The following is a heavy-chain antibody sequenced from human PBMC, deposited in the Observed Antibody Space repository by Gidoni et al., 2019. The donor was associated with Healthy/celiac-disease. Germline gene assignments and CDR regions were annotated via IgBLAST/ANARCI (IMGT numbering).Heavy chain of an antibody. CDR2: ISYDGSNK. CDR3: ASVYGDSQGAFDI. J-gene: IGHJ3*02. CDR1: GFTFSSYA. V-gene: IGHV3-30-3*01. D-gene: IGHD4-17*01. Sequence: VQPGRSLRLSGAAPGFTFSSYAMHWGRRAPGKGLAWVAVISYDGSNKYYADSVKGRFTISRDNSKNTLYLQMNSLGAEDTAVYYCASVYGDSQGAFDIWGQGTMVTVSS.